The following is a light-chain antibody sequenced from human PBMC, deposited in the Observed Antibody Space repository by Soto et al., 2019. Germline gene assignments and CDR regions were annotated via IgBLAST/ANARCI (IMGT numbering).Light chain of an antibody. CDR3: QQRSNWPPS. CDR1: HDIGNS. J-gene: IGKJ5*01. Sequence: DIHMTQSPPSLSASVGNKVTITCQASHDIGNSLNWYQDKPGQPPKLVIYDAYNLETGVPSTFSGNGYGTDFTLTISSLETEDFAVYYCQQRSNWPPSFGQGTRLEIK. V-gene: IGKV1-33*01. CDR2: DAY.